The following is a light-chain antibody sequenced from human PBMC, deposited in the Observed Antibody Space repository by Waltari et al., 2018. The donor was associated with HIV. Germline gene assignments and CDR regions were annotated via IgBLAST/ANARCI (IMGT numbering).Light chain of an antibody. CDR2: DTS. CDR1: QSVSSF. V-gene: IGKV3-11*01. J-gene: IGKJ5*01. Sequence: EIVLTQSPATLSLSPGERATLSCRASQSVSSFLAWYQQKPGHAPRLLIYDTSKMATGIPARFSGSGSGTDFTLTICSLEPEDFAVYYCQQRSSWPITFGQGTRLEIK. CDR3: QQRSSWPIT.